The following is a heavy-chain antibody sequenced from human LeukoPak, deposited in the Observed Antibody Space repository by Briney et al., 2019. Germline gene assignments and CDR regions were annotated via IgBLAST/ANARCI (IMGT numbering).Heavy chain of an antibody. D-gene: IGHD3-10*02. Sequence: GGSLRLSCAASGFSFSNHYIHWVRQAPGKGLVWVSRISADGSSRDYADSVKGRFTISRDNAKNSLYLQMNSLRAEDTAVYYCAELGITMIGGVWGKGTTVTISS. CDR1: GFSFSNHY. CDR3: AELGITMIGGV. J-gene: IGHJ6*04. CDR2: ISADGSSR. V-gene: IGHV3-74*01.